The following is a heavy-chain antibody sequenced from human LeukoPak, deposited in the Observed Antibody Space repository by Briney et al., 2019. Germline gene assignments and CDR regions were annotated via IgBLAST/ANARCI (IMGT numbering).Heavy chain of an antibody. CDR3: ARGIEALYCSSTSCYPGWFDP. CDR2: ISSSSSYI. Sequence: TGGSLRLSCAASGFTFSSYSMNWVRQAPGKGLEWVSSISSSSSYIYYADSVKGRFTISRDNAKNSLYLQMNSLRAEDTAVYYCARGIEALYCSSTSCYPGWFDPWGQGTLVTVSS. J-gene: IGHJ5*02. D-gene: IGHD2-2*01. V-gene: IGHV3-21*01. CDR1: GFTFSSYS.